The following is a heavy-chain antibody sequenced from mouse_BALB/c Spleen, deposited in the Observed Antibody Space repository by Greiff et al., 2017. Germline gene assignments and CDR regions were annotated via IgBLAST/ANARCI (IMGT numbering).Heavy chain of an antibody. V-gene: IGHV5-6-5*01. CDR2: ICSGGST. Sequence: EVHLVESGGGLVKPGGSLKLSCAASGFTFSSYAMSWVRQTPETRLEWVASICSGGSTYYPDSVMGRFTISRDNARNILYLQMSSLRSEDTAMYYCAREEYGNYGFAYWGQGTLVTVSA. CDR1: GFTFSSYA. J-gene: IGHJ3*01. CDR3: AREEYGNYGFAY. D-gene: IGHD2-10*02.